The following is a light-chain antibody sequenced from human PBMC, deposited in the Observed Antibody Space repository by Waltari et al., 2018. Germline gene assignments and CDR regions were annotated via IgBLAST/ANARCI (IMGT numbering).Light chain of an antibody. Sequence: QSVLTQPPSVSGAPGQRVTISCTGSSSNIGAPYNVHWYQQLPGTAPKLLIYRNNNRPSGVPDRFSGSKSDTSGYLAITGLQAEDEADYYYQSYDSSLSGLVVFGGGTKLTVL. CDR2: RNN. CDR3: QSYDSSLSGLVV. V-gene: IGLV1-40*01. J-gene: IGLJ2*01. CDR1: SSNIGAPYN.